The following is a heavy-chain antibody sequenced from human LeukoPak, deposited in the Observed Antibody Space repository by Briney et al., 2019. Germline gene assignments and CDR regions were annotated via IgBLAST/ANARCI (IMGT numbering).Heavy chain of an antibody. CDR2: ISGSGGST. D-gene: IGHD1-26*01. CDR1: GFTFSSYG. Sequence: GGTLRLSCAASGFTFSSYGMSWVRQAPGKGLEWVSAISGSGGSTYYADSVKGRFTISRDNAKNSLYLQMNSLRAEDTAVYYCARDRGWVAWELTWGQGTLVTVSS. CDR3: ARDRGWVAWELT. J-gene: IGHJ4*02. V-gene: IGHV3-23*01.